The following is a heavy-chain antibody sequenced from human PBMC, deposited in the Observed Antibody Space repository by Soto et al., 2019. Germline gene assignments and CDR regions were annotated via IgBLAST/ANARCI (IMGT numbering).Heavy chain of an antibody. J-gene: IGHJ4*02. Sequence: PSETLSLTCTVSGGSISSYYWNWIRQPPGKGLEWIGYIYYTGSTNYNPSLESRVTISVDTSKDQFSLKLSSVTAADTAVYFCARYPRLDCWGQGTLVTVSS. CDR2: IYYTGST. V-gene: IGHV4-59*08. CDR3: ARYPRLDC. CDR1: GGSISSYY.